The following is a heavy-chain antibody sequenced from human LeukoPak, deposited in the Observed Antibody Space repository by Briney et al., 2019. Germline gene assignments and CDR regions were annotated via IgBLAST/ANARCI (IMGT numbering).Heavy chain of an antibody. D-gene: IGHD3/OR15-3a*01. CDR3: ARDGTGRLYLEY. CDR2: VSYDGSDK. V-gene: IGHV3-30*03. J-gene: IGHJ4*02. CDR1: GFTFSTYG. Sequence: GGSLRLSCAASGFTFSTYGMHWVRQAPGKGLEWVAVVSYDGSDKYYADSGKGRFTISRDNSKNALYLQMNSLRTEDTAVYYCARDGTGRLYLEYWGQGTLVTVSS.